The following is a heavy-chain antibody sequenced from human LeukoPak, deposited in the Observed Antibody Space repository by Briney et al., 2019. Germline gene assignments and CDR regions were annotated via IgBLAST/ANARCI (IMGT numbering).Heavy chain of an antibody. CDR1: GGTFSSYA. V-gene: IGHV1-69*04. Sequence: SVKVSCKASGGTFSSYAISWVRQAPGQGLEWMGRIIPILGIANYAQKFQGRVTMTEDTSTDTAYMELSSLRSEDTAVYYCATVHDSSGWYRGNWFDPWGQGTLVTVSS. J-gene: IGHJ5*02. CDR3: ATVHDSSGWYRGNWFDP. CDR2: IIPILGIA. D-gene: IGHD6-19*01.